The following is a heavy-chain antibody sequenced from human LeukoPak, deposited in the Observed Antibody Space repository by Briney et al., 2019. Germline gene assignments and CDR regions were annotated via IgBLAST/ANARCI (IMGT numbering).Heavy chain of an antibody. CDR2: INWNGGST. Sequence: GGSLRLSCAASGFTFSSYWMNWVRQAPGKGLEWVSGINWNGGSTVYADSVKGRFTISRDNAKNSLYLQMNSLRAEDTALYYCARERCSGGSCYGPAFDYWGQGTLVTVSS. D-gene: IGHD2-15*01. V-gene: IGHV3-20*04. CDR1: GFTFSSYW. J-gene: IGHJ4*02. CDR3: ARERCSGGSCYGPAFDY.